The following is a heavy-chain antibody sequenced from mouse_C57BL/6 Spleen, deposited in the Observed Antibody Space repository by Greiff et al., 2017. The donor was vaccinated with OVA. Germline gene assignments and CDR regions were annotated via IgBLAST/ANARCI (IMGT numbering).Heavy chain of an antibody. Sequence: EVQLQQSVAELVRPGASVKLSCTASGFNIKNTYMHWVKQRPEQGLEWIGRIDPANGNTKYAPQFQGKATITADTASNIAYRQLSILTSEDTAIYYCARVGDDYDGAWFAYWGQGTLVTVSA. CDR2: IDPANGNT. J-gene: IGHJ3*01. D-gene: IGHD2-4*01. CDR1: GFNIKNTY. V-gene: IGHV14-3*01. CDR3: ARVGDDYDGAWFAY.